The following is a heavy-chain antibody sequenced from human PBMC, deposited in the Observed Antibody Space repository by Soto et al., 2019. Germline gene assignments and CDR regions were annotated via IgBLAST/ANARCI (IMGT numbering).Heavy chain of an antibody. V-gene: IGHV3-66*01. J-gene: IGHJ2*01. Sequence: EVQLVESGGGLVQPGGSLRLSCAASGFTVIKTYMSWVRQAPGKGLEWVSVIYGGGTTYHADSVEGRFSTSRDSSKNTLYLQMNSLRAEDTAVYYCARGGSSGTYYAHWNFDLWGRGTLVTVSS. D-gene: IGHD3-10*01. CDR2: IYGGGTT. CDR3: ARGGSSGTYYAHWNFDL. CDR1: GFTVIKTY.